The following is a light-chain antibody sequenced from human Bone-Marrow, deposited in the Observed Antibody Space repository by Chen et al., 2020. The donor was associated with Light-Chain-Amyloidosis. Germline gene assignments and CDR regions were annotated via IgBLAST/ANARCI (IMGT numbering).Light chain of an antibody. V-gene: IGLV1-44*01. CDR2: NND. Sequence: QSVLTQPPSASGTTGHRVTISCSGGISNIGSNSVNWHQQLPGTAPRLLIYNNDRRPSGVPDRFSGSKSGTSASLAISGLQSEDEADYYCVAWDDSLNGPMFGGGTKLTVL. CDR3: VAWDDSLNGPM. J-gene: IGLJ3*02. CDR1: ISNIGSNS.